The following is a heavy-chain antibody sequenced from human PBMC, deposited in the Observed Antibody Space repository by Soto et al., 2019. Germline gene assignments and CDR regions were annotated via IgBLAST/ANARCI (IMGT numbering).Heavy chain of an antibody. J-gene: IGHJ4*02. CDR3: ARENGAAAFDY. D-gene: IGHD6-13*01. V-gene: IGHV3-66*01. CDR2: IYSGGST. Sequence: EMQLVDSGGGLVQLGGSLRLSCAASGFTISSNYMSWVRQAPGKGLEWVSVIYSGGSTYYADSVKGRFTISRDNSKNTLYLQMNSLRAEDTAVYYCARENGAAAFDYWGQGTLVTVSS. CDR1: GFTISSNY.